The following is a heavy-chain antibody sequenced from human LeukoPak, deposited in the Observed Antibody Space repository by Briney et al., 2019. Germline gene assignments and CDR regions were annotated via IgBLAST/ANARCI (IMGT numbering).Heavy chain of an antibody. CDR1: GYTFTTYG. V-gene: IGHV1-18*01. J-gene: IGHJ4*02. CDR3: AREKGAANDY. D-gene: IGHD2-15*01. Sequence: ASVKVSCKASGYTFTTYGISWVRQAPGQGLEWMGWTSAYNGDTKYAQKLQGRVTMTTDTSTSTAYMELRNLRSGDTAVYYCAREKGAANDYWGQGTLVTVTS. CDR2: TSAYNGDT.